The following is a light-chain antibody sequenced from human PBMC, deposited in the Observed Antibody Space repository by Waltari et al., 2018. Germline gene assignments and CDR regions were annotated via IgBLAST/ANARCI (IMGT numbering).Light chain of an antibody. Sequence: FMLTQPHSVSESPGKTVTISCPRSSGNIATNYVQWYQQRPGSAPTKVIYEDNQRPSGVPDRFSGSIDSSSKSASLIISGLKAEDEADYYCQSFDSSHVVFGGGTKLTVL. CDR3: QSFDSSHVV. V-gene: IGLV6-57*03. CDR2: EDN. J-gene: IGLJ2*01. CDR1: SGNIATNY.